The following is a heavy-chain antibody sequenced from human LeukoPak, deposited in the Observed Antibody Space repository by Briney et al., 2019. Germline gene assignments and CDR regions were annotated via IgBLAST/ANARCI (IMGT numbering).Heavy chain of an antibody. D-gene: IGHD2-15*01. J-gene: IGHJ4*02. CDR1: GFTFSGYY. CDR2: ISSSSSYI. V-gene: IGHV3-11*06. CDR3: ARVLHRYCSGGSCPGGVDY. Sequence: GGSLRLSCAASGFTFSGYYMSWIRQAPGKGLEWVSSISSSSSYIYYADSVKGRFTISRDNAKNSLYLQMNSLRAEDTAVYYCARVLHRYCSGGSCPGGVDYWGQGTLVTVSS.